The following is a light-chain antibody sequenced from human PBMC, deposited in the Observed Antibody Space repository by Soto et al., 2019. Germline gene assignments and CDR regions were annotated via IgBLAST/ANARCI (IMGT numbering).Light chain of an antibody. CDR2: EVS. V-gene: IGLV2-14*01. CDR3: SSYTTSRTVI. J-gene: IGLJ2*01. Sequence: QSALTQPASVSGSPGQSITISCTGTSSDVGRYNFISWYQQHPGKAPKLMICEVSNRPSGVSHRFSGSKSGNTASLTISGVQAEDEADYYCSSYTTSRTVIFGGGTKLTVL. CDR1: SSDVGRYNF.